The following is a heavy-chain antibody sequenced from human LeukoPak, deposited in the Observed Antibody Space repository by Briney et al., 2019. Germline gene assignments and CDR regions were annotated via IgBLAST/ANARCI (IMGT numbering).Heavy chain of an antibody. J-gene: IGHJ4*02. D-gene: IGHD3-22*01. Sequence: ASVKVSCKVSGYTFTGYYMHWVRQAPGQGLEWMGWINPNSGGTNYAQKFQGRVTMTRDTSISTAYMELSRLRSDDTAVYYCASPLSYYDSSGYDYWGQGTLVTVSS. V-gene: IGHV1-2*02. CDR2: INPNSGGT. CDR1: GYTFTGYY. CDR3: ASPLSYYDSSGYDY.